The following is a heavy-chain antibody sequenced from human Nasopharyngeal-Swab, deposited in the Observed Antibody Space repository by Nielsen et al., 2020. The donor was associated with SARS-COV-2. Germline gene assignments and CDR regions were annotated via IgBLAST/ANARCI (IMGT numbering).Heavy chain of an antibody. CDR2: ISYDGSNK. CDR3: VRDYGGNLGF. D-gene: IGHD4-23*01. J-gene: IGHJ3*01. CDR1: GFTFSSYA. V-gene: IGHV3-30-3*01. Sequence: GGSLRLSCAASGFTFSSYAMHWVRQAPGKGLEWVAVISYDGSNKYYADSVKGRFTISRDNSKNTLYLQMNSLRAEDTAVYYCVRDYGGNLGFWGQGTMVTVSS.